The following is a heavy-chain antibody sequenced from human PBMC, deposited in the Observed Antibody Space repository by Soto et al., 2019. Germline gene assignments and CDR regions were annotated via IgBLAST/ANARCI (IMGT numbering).Heavy chain of an antibody. CDR3: ARDLSWSADADYFDY. Sequence: GGSLRLSCAASGFTFSSYGMHWVRQAPGKGLEWVAVIWYDGSNKYYADSVKGRFTISRDNSKNTLYLQMNSLRAEDTAVYYCARDLSWSADADYFDYWGQGTLVTVSS. V-gene: IGHV3-33*01. CDR2: IWYDGSNK. D-gene: IGHD3-3*01. J-gene: IGHJ4*02. CDR1: GFTFSSYG.